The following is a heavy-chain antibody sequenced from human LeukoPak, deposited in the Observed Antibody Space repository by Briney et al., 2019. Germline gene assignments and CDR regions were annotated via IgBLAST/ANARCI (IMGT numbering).Heavy chain of an antibody. CDR2: ISGSGGST. J-gene: IGHJ4*02. CDR3: AKDKSGIAAAAYYFDY. Sequence: GGSLRLSCAASGFTLSSYEMNWVRQAPGKGLEWVSVISGSGGSTYYADSVKGRFTVSRDNSKNTLYLHMNSLRAEDTAVYYCAKDKSGIAAAAYYFDYWGQGTLVIVSS. V-gene: IGHV3-23*01. CDR1: GFTLSSYE. D-gene: IGHD6-13*01.